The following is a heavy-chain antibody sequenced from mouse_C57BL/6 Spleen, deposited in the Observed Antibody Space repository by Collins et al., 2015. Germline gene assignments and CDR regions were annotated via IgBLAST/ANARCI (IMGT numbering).Heavy chain of an antibody. Sequence: QIQLVQSGPELKKPGETVKISCKASGYTFTNYGMNWVKQAPGKGLKWMGWINTYTGEPTYADDFKGRFAFSLETSASTAYLQINNLKNEDTATYFCARDGYYLMDYWGQGTSVTVSS. CDR2: INTYTGEP. CDR1: GYTFTNYG. D-gene: IGHD2-3*01. V-gene: IGHV9-3-1*01. CDR3: ARDGYYLMDY. J-gene: IGHJ4*01.